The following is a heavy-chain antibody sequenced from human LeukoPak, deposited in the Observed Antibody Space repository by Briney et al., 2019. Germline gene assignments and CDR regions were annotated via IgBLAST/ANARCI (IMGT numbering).Heavy chain of an antibody. CDR2: IYTSGST. Sequence: SETLSLTCTVSGGSISSYYWSWIRQPAGKGLEWIGRIYTSGSTNYNPSLKSRVTMSVDTSKNQFSLKLSSVTAADTAVYYCASSLIWSGYLAPDAFDIWGQGTMVTVSS. CDR3: ASSLIWSGYLAPDAFDI. D-gene: IGHD3-3*01. CDR1: GGSISSYY. J-gene: IGHJ3*02. V-gene: IGHV4-4*07.